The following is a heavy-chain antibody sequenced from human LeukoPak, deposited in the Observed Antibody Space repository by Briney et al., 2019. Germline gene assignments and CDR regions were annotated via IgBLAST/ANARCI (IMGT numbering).Heavy chain of an antibody. V-gene: IGHV4-59*01. CDR1: GASISTYY. J-gene: IGHJ3*02. D-gene: IGHD1-1*01. CDR3: ARLQPNSGEWAFDI. CDR2: LYSRGSP. Sequence: PSETLSLTCTVSGASISTYYWSWIRQSPGKGLEWIGYLYSRGSPNYNPSLKRRVTISVDTSKNHFSLTQSSVSAADTAVYYCARLQPNSGEWAFDIWGQGTMVTVSS.